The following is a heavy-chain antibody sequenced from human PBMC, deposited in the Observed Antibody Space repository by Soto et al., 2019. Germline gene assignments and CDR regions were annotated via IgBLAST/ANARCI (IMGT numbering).Heavy chain of an antibody. D-gene: IGHD6-13*01. V-gene: IGHV4-59*01. CDR1: GGSISNNY. CDR3: ARGGTYSRLIIGDWFDP. Sequence: QVQLQESGPGLVKPSETLSLTCGVSGGSISNNYWSWIRQPPGKGLEWIGYISHSGSTNYNPSLKSRVTISVDTSKKQFSLKLNSVTAADTAVYYCARGGTYSRLIIGDWFDPWGQGTLVTVAP. J-gene: IGHJ5*02. CDR2: ISHSGST.